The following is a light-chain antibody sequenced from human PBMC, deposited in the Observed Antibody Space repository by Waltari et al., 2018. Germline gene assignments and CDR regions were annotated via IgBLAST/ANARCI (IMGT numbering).Light chain of an antibody. CDR1: SGHSTNV. CDR2: VNSDGSH. CDR3: QTGGHGTWV. Sequence: QLVLTQSPSASASLGASVKLTCTLSSGHSTNVVAWLQQQPEKGPRVLMKVNSDGSHTKGDEIPDRFSGSSSGAGRYLTISSLQSEDETDYYCQTGGHGTWVFGGGTKLTVL. V-gene: IGLV4-69*01. J-gene: IGLJ3*02.